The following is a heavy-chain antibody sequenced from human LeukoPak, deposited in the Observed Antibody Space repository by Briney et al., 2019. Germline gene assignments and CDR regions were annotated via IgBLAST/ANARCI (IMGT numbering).Heavy chain of an antibody. CDR2: MNPKSGNT. CDR3: ARGESWGAYCSGGSCDLDAFDI. D-gene: IGHD2-15*01. CDR1: GYTFTSYD. V-gene: IGHV1-8*01. J-gene: IGHJ3*02. Sequence: ASVKVSCKASGYTFTSYDINWVRQATGQGLEWMGWMNPKSGNTGYAQKFQGRVTMTRNTSISTAYMELSSLRSEDTAVYYCARGESWGAYCSGGSCDLDAFDIWGQGTMVTVSS.